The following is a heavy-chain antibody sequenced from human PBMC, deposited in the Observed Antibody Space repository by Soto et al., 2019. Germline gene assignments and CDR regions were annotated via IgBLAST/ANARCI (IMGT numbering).Heavy chain of an antibody. V-gene: IGHV1-69*01. D-gene: IGHD1-7*01. J-gene: IGHJ4*02. CDR2: IIPVFGTA. Sequence: QVQLVQSGAEVKKPGSSVTVSCKASGDTFSNYAISWVRQAPGQGLEWMGGIIPVFGTANYPRKFRGRVTITADGPTRTAYMELSSLSSGDTAVYYCSAGYPAVAVSTTPGAYWGQGTLITVSS. CDR3: SAGYPAVAVSTTPGAY. CDR1: GDTFSNYA.